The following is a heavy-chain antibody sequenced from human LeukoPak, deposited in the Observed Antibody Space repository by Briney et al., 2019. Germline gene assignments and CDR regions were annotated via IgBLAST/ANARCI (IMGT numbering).Heavy chain of an antibody. CDR3: VKDDPVLHY. J-gene: IGHJ4*02. CDR2: IRPDGRKK. V-gene: IGHV3-30*02. Sequence: QPGGSLRLSCTTSGLIFNTCGMHWVRQAPGRGLEWLTLIRPDGRKKFYSDSVKGRFTVSRDNSKNMLYLEMNSLRSEDTAVYYCVKDDPVLHYWGQGTLVSVSS. CDR1: GLIFNTCG.